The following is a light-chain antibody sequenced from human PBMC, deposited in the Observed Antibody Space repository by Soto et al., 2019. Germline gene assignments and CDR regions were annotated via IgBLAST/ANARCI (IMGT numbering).Light chain of an antibody. CDR1: ESIRDY. CDR2: AAS. CDR3: QQSYNIPRT. V-gene: IGKV1-39*01. Sequence: DIQMTQSPSSLSSSVGDIFTITCRASESIRDYLNWYQQKPGKAPNLLIYAASSLQSGVPSRFSGGGSGTDFTLTISSLQPEDFAIYYCQQSYNIPRTFGQGTRLEI. J-gene: IGKJ5*01.